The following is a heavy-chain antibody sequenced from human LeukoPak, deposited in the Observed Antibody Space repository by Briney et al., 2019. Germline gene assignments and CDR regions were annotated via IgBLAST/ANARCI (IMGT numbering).Heavy chain of an antibody. J-gene: IGHJ4*02. D-gene: IGHD6-19*01. Sequence: SVKVSCKASGGTFSSYAISWVRQAPGQGLEWMGRIIPIFGTANYAQKFQGRVTITTDESTSTAYMELSSLRSEDTAVYYCANVGAVAGSFDCWGQGTLVTVSS. CDR3: ANVGAVAGSFDC. V-gene: IGHV1-69*05. CDR1: GGTFSSYA. CDR2: IIPIFGTA.